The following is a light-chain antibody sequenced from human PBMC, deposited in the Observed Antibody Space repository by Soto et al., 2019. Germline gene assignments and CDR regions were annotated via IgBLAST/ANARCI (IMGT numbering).Light chain of an antibody. CDR2: DVS. CDR3: SSYTASNTRQIV. J-gene: IGLJ1*01. Sequence: QSVLTQPASVSGSPGQSSTISYTGTSSDVGGYNYVSWYQHHPGKAPKLMIYDVSNRPSGVSNRFSGSKSGNTASLTISGLQPEDEADYYCSSYTASNTRQIVFGTGTKVT. V-gene: IGLV2-14*03. CDR1: SSDVGGYNY.